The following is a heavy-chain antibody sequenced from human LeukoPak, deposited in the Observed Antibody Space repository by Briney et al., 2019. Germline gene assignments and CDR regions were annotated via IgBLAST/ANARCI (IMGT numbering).Heavy chain of an antibody. CDR1: GGSISSGSYY. CDR2: IYTSGST. CDR3: AREERTTGLLWFDP. J-gene: IGHJ5*02. Sequence: SQTLSLTCTVSGGSISSGSYYWSWVRQPAGKGLEWIGRIYTSGSTNYNPSLKSRVTISVDTSKNQFSLKLSSVTAADTAVYYCAREERTTGLLWFDPWGQGTLVTVSS. V-gene: IGHV4-61*02. D-gene: IGHD1-14*01.